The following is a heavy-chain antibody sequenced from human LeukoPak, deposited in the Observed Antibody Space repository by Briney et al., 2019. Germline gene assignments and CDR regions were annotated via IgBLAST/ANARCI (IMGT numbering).Heavy chain of an antibody. Sequence: GGSLRLSCAASGFTFSSYEMNWVRQAPGKGLEWVSAISGSGGSTYYADSVKGRFTISRDNSKNTLYLQMNSLRAEDTAVYYCARDPRHSDYWGQGTLVTVSS. CDR1: GFTFSSYE. V-gene: IGHV3-23*01. CDR3: ARDPRHSDY. CDR2: ISGSGGST. J-gene: IGHJ4*02.